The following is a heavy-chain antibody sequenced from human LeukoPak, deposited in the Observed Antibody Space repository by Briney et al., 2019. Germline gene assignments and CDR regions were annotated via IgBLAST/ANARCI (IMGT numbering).Heavy chain of an antibody. CDR2: MNPSDDHT. J-gene: IGHJ4*02. V-gene: IGHV1-46*01. CDR1: GYTFTRHY. D-gene: IGHD3-3*02. CDR3: ARVDGASGSHFWDY. Sequence: GASVKVACKASGYTFTRHYMHWVRQAPGPGLEWMGIMNPSDDHTIYAQKFKGRVTMTSDTSTTTVYMDLSRLTSDDTAVYYCARVDGASGSHFWDYWGQGTLVTVSS.